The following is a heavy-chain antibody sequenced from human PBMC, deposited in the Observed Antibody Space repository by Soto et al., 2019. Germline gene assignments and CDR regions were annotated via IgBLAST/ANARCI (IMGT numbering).Heavy chain of an antibody. J-gene: IGHJ4*02. CDR3: ARDGDCSGGSGYSRGGYFDY. CDR2: ISYDGSNK. D-gene: IGHD2-15*01. Sequence: QVQLVESGGGVVQPGRSLRLSCAASGFTFSSYAMHWVRQAPGKGLEWVAVISYDGSNKYYADSVKGRFTISRDNSKNTLYLPMNSLRAEATAVYYCARDGDCSGGSGYSRGGYFDYWGQGTLVTVSS. CDR1: GFTFSSYA. V-gene: IGHV3-30-3*01.